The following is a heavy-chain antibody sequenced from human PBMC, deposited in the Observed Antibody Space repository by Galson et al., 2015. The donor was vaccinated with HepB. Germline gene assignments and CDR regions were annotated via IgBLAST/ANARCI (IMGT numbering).Heavy chain of an antibody. CDR1: AGTFSSYA. CDR3: ARAMYYYDSSGYSRAFDI. CDR2: FIPICGTA. V-gene: IGHV1-69*13. Sequence: SVKVSCMASAGTFSSYAISWVRQAPGQGLEWMGGFIPICGTANYAQKFQGSVTITADESTSTAYMELSSLRSEDTAVYYCARAMYYYDSSGYSRAFDIWGQGTMVTVSS. D-gene: IGHD3-22*01. J-gene: IGHJ3*02.